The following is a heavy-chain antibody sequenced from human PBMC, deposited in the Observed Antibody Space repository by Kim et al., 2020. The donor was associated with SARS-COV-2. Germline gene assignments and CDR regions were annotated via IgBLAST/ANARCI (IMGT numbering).Heavy chain of an antibody. CDR3: ARLAAAETFDP. J-gene: IGHJ5*02. V-gene: IGHV1-69*01. D-gene: IGHD6-13*01. Sequence: ANDAQKFQGRVTITADESTSTAYMELSSLRSEDTAVYYCARLAAAETFDPWGQGTLVTVSS. CDR2: A.